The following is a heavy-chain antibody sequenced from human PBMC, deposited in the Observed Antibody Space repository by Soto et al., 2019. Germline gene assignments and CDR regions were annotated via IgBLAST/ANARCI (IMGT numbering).Heavy chain of an antibody. CDR1: GFSFDDYA. J-gene: IGHJ6*02. CDR2: ISWNSGTI. Sequence: EVQVVESGGGLVQPGRSLRLSCAASGFSFDDYAMHWVRQAPGKGLEWVSGISWNSGTIGYADSVKGRFTISRVNAKISLYLQMSSLRAEDCPSAYCAKATAGTANDMGVWGQGTTVTVSS. V-gene: IGHV3-9*01. D-gene: IGHD6-19*01. CDR3: AKATAGTANDMGV.